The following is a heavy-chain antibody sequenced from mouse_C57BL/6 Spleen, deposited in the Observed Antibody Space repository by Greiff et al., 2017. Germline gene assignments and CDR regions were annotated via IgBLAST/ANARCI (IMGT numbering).Heavy chain of an antibody. Sequence: QVQLQQSGPGLVQPSQCLSITCTVSGFSLTSYGVHWVRQSPGKGLEWLGVIWSGGSTDYNAAFISRLSISKDNSKSQVFFKMNSLQADDTAINYCARLRGNYVGYAMDDWGQGTSVTVSS. CDR2: IWSGGST. CDR1: GFSLTSYG. D-gene: IGHD2-1*01. V-gene: IGHV2-2*01. J-gene: IGHJ4*01. CDR3: ARLRGNYVGYAMDD.